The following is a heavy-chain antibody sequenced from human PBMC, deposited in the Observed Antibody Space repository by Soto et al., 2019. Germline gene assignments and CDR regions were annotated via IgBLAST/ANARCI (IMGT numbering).Heavy chain of an antibody. V-gene: IGHV1-69*06. Sequence: GASEKVSCKASGGTFSSYAISWVRQAPGQGLEWMGGSIPIFGTANYAQKFQGRVTITADKSTSTAYMELSSLRSEDTAVYYCARDSATTVTTRYYYYYGMDVWGQGTTVTAP. CDR3: ARDSATTVTTRYYYYYGMDV. CDR2: SIPIFGTA. CDR1: GGTFSSYA. D-gene: IGHD4-17*01. J-gene: IGHJ6*02.